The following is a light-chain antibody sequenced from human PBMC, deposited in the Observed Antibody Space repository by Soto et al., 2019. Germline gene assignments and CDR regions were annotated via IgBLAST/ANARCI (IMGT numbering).Light chain of an antibody. CDR3: QQSYSNTQT. CDR1: QSISSY. J-gene: IGKJ1*01. CDR2: GAS. Sequence: DIQMTQSPSSLSASVGDRVTITCRASQSISSYLNWYQQRPGKAPKVLIYGASTLQSGVPSRFSGSGSGTDFTLTISSLQPEDFATYYCQQSYSNTQTFGQGTKVDI. V-gene: IGKV1-39*01.